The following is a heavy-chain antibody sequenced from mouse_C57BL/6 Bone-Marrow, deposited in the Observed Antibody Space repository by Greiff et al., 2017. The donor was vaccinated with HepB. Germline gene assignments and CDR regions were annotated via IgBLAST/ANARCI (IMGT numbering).Heavy chain of an antibody. CDR3: ARASRWLLFAY. J-gene: IGHJ3*01. CDR1: GFSLTSYG. Sequence: VQLQQSGPGLVAPSQSLYITCTVSGFSLTSYGVDWVRQSPGKGLEWLGVIWGVGSTNYNSALKSRLSISKDNSKSQVFLKMNSLQTDDTAMYYCARASRWLLFAYWGQGTLVTVSA. V-gene: IGHV2-6*01. D-gene: IGHD2-3*01. CDR2: IWGVGST.